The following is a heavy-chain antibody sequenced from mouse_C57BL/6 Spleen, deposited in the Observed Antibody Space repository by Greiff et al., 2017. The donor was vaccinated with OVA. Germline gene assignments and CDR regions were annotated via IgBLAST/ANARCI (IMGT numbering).Heavy chain of an antibody. CDR1: GYTFTDYY. CDR3: ARGDYGLFDY. V-gene: IGHV1-26*01. CDR2: INPNNGGT. D-gene: IGHD1-1*01. J-gene: IGHJ2*01. Sequence: EVQLQQSGPELVKPGASVKISCKASGYTFTDYYMNWVKQSHGKSLEWIGDINPNNGGTSYNQKFKGKATLTVDKSSSTAYMELRSLTSEDSAVYYCARGDYGLFDYWGQGTTLRVSS.